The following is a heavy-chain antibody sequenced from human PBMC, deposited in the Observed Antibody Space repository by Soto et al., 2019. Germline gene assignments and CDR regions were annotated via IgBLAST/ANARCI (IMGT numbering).Heavy chain of an antibody. V-gene: IGHV4-59*08. D-gene: IGHD3-16*01. CDR2: IYYSGST. CDR3: ARLSFGYYYYYYMDV. CDR1: GGSISSYY. Sequence: SETLSLTCTVSGGSISSYYWSWIRQPPGKGLEWIGYIYYSGSTNYNPSLKSRVTISVDTSKNQFSLKLSSVTAADTAVYYCARLSFGYYYYYYMDVWGKGTTVTVSS. J-gene: IGHJ6*03.